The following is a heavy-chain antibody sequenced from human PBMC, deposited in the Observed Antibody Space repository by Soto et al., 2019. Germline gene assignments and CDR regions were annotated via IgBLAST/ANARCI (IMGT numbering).Heavy chain of an antibody. CDR2: IWYGGTNK. J-gene: IGHJ4*02. CDR1: GFTFSSYG. D-gene: IGHD6-13*01. CDR3: ARANTSSWSKLNY. V-gene: IGHV3-33*01. Sequence: VGSLRLSCAASGFTFSSYGMHWVRQAPGKGLEWVAVIWYGGTNKYYADSVKGRFTISRDNSKNTLYLQVNSLRAEDTAVYYCARANTSSWSKLNYWGQGTLVTVSS.